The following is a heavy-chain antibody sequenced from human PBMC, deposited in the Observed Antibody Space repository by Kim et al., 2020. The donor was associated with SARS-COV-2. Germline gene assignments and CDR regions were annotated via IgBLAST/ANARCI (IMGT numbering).Heavy chain of an antibody. Sequence: GGSLRLSCTASGFTFGDFAMSWVRQAPGKGLEWVGFIRSKAYGGTTEDAASVKGRFTISRDDSKIVAYLRMNSLKTEDSAVYYCTRLPTRSKYSNSPRSIDYWGQGTLVTVSS. J-gene: IGHJ4*02. CDR1: GFTFGDFA. CDR3: TRLPTRSKYSNSPRSIDY. CDR2: IRSKAYGGTT. D-gene: IGHD4-4*01. V-gene: IGHV3-49*04.